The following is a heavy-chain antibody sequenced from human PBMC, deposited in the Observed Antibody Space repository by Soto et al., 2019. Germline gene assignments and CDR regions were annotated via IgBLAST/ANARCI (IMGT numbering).Heavy chain of an antibody. D-gene: IGHD2-15*01. V-gene: IGHV4-39*01. Sequence: PSETLSLTCIVSGGSITRRSSYWGWVRQPPGKGLDWIGNIYYSGSTFYNPSLRSRVTLSVDTSKNQFSLRLNSVTVADTAVYFCAGFVVPASRNSDFDYWGQGTLVTVSS. CDR1: GGSITRRSSY. J-gene: IGHJ4*02. CDR2: IYYSGST. CDR3: AGFVVPASRNSDFDY.